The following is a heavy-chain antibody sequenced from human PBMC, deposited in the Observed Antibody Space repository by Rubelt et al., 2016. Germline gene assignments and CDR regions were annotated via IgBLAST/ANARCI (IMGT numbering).Heavy chain of an antibody. CDR3: SRRSMGATSAFDI. CDR2: ISGSGGTT. J-gene: IGHJ3*02. D-gene: IGHD1-26*01. Sequence: TSYAMSWVRQAPGKGLEWVSGISGSGGTTYYADSVKGRFTISRDNAKNSLYLQMNSLRGEDTAVYYCSRRSMGATSAFDIWGQGTMVTVSS. CDR1: TSYA. V-gene: IGHV3-23*01.